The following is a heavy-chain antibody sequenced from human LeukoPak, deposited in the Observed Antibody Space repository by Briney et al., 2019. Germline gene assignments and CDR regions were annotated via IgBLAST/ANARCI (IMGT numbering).Heavy chain of an antibody. D-gene: IGHD2-21*01. V-gene: IGHV4-39*07. CDR1: GDSISSSGYY. CDR3: VKDCGEGRHN. CDR2: IHHSGNT. J-gene: IGHJ4*02. Sequence: KASETLSLTCSVSGDSISSSGYYWDWIRQPPGKGLEWIGSIHHSGNTNYNPSLRSRVTISADMSKNQFSLKVNSVTAADAAVYFCVKDCGEGRHNRGQGPLVTVSS.